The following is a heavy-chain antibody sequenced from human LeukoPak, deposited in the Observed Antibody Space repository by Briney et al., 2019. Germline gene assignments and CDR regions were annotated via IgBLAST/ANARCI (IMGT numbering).Heavy chain of an antibody. CDR1: GGSFSGYY. CDR3: ARLEPLTTVAVDY. D-gene: IGHD4-11*01. J-gene: IGHJ4*02. V-gene: IGHV4-34*01. Sequence: TSETLSLTCGVYGGSFSGYYWSWIRQSPGKGLEWIGEINHSGGSNYNPSLKSRVTISIDTSKNQFSLKLSSVTAADTAVYYCARLEPLTTVAVDYWGQGILVTVSS. CDR2: INHSGGS.